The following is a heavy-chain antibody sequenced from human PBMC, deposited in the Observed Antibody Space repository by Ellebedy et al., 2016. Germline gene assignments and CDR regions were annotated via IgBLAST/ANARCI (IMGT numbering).Heavy chain of an antibody. CDR3: ARAWTYYYGSGSRYFDY. V-gene: IGHV4-39*01. J-gene: IGHJ4*02. CDR1: GASLTGGAYY. Sequence: SETLSLXXTVSGASLTGGAYYWGWIRQPPGKGLEWIGSIYYSGSTYYTGDTYYSPSLRSRVTISVDTSKNQFSLGLNSVTAADTAIYYCARAWTYYYGSGSRYFDYWGQGTLVTVSS. CDR2: IYYSGST. D-gene: IGHD3-10*01.